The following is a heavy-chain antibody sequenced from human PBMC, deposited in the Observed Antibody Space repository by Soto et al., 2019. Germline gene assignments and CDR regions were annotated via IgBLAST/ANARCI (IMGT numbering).Heavy chain of an antibody. CDR1: GGSISSGGYY. CDR3: ARGITMVRGVTLNYYYYYGMDV. J-gene: IGHJ6*02. V-gene: IGHV4-31*03. Sequence: QVQLQESGPGLVKPSQTLSLTCTVSGGSISSGGYYWSWIRQHPGKGLEWIGYIYYSGSTYYNPSLKSRVTISVDTSKNQFSLKLSSVTAADTAVYYCARGITMVRGVTLNYYYYYGMDVWGQGTTVTVSS. D-gene: IGHD3-10*01. CDR2: IYYSGST.